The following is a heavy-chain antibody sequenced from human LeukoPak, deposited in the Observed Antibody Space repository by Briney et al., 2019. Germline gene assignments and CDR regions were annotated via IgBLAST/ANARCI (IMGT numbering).Heavy chain of an antibody. D-gene: IGHD1-26*01. J-gene: IGHJ3*02. CDR2: ISSNGGST. CDR3: ARVKVVGATDAFDI. V-gene: IGHV3-64*01. Sequence: GGSLRLSCAASGFTFSSYAMHWVRQAPGKGLEYVSAISSNGGSTYYANSVKGRFTISRDNSKNTLYLQMGSLRAEDMAVYYCARVKVVGATDAFDIWGQGTMVTVSS. CDR1: GFTFSSYA.